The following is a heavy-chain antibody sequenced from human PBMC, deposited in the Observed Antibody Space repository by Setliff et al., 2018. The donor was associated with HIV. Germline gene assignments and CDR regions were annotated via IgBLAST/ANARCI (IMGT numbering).Heavy chain of an antibody. CDR2: MNPNSGNT. CDR3: ARAPRGVGSSSHFDY. D-gene: IGHD2-2*01. Sequence: ATVKVSCKASGYTFSNYDINWVRQATGQGLEWMGWMNPNSGNTGYAQKFQGRVTMTRNTSISTAYMQLSSLRSVDTAVYFCARAPRGVGSSSHFDYWGRGTLVTVSS. CDR1: GYTFSNYD. J-gene: IGHJ4*02. V-gene: IGHV1-8*02.